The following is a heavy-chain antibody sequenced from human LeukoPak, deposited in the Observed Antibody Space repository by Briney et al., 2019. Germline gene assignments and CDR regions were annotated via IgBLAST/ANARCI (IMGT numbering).Heavy chain of an antibody. CDR2: IIPILGIA. D-gene: IGHD3-10*01. CDR1: GGTFSSYA. V-gene: IGHV1-69*04. J-gene: IGHJ5*02. CDR3: ARAYYGSGSYYFAAWFDP. Sequence: SVKVSCKASGGTFSSYAISWVRQAPGQGLEWMGRIIPILGIANYAQKFQGRVTITADKSTSTAYMELSSLRSEDTAVYYCARAYYGSGSYYFAAWFDPWGLGTLVTVSS.